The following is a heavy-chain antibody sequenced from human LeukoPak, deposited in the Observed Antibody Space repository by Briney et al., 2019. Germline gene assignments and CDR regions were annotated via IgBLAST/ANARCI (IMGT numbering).Heavy chain of an antibody. J-gene: IGHJ4*02. D-gene: IGHD6-19*01. CDR2: ISSTSTYI. CDR1: GFTFSTYS. V-gene: IGHV3-21*01. Sequence: GGSLRLSCAASGFTFSTYSMNWVRQAPGKGLEWVSSISSTSTYIYYADSVKGRFTISRDNAKNSLYLQMNSLRAEDTAVYYCARGTKGSGWYLEIDYWGQGTLVTVSS. CDR3: ARGTKGSGWYLEIDY.